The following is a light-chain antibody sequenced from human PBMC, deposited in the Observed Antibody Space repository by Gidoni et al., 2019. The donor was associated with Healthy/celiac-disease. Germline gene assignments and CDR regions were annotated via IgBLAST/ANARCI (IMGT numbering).Light chain of an antibody. CDR2: GKN. Sequence: SSELTQAPAVSVALGQTVRITCQGDSLRSYYASWYQQKPGQAPVLVIYGKNNRPSGIPDRFSGSSSGNTASLTITGAQAEDEADYYCNSRDSSGNIWVFGGGTKLTVL. CDR3: NSRDSSGNIWV. V-gene: IGLV3-19*01. J-gene: IGLJ3*02. CDR1: SLRSYY.